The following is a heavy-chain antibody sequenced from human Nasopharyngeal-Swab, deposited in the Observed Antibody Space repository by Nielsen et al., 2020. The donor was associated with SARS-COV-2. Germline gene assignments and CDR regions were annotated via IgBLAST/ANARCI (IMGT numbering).Heavy chain of an antibody. CDR2: IKQDGSEK. V-gene: IGHV3-7*01. CDR1: GFTFSNYW. Sequence: GESLKISCAASGFTFSNYWMSWVRQAPGKGLEWVANIKQDGSEKNYVDSVKGRSTISRDNAKNSLYLQMNSLRAEDTAVYYCARDGYSYGYYYYYYMDVWGKGTTVTVSS. D-gene: IGHD5-18*01. CDR3: ARDGYSYGYYYYYYMDV. J-gene: IGHJ6*03.